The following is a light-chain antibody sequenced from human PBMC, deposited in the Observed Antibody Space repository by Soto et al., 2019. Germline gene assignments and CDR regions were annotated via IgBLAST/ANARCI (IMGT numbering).Light chain of an antibody. Sequence: DILLTQSPSTLSASVGDRVTISCRASQSINKWLAWYQPKPGKAPNLLIYEVSTLHSGVPSRFSGSGSGTEFTLTISSLRPDDFATYYCQHYSGDRATFGQGTKVDIK. V-gene: IGKV1-5*03. CDR3: QHYSGDRAT. J-gene: IGKJ1*01. CDR1: QSINKW. CDR2: EVS.